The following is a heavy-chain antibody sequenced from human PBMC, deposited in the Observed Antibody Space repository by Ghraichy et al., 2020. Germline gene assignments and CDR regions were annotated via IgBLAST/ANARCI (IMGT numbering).Heavy chain of an antibody. Sequence: ASVKVSCKASGYIFTGYYMHWVRQAPGQGLEWMGWVNPNSGGTNYAQKFQGRVTMTRDTSISTAYMELSRLRSDDTAVYYCARSRNYKTIFGVRASAPVDYWCQGTLVTVSS. J-gene: IGHJ4*02. V-gene: IGHV1-2*02. CDR2: VNPNSGGT. D-gene: IGHD3-3*01. CDR3: ARSRNYKTIFGVRASAPVDY. CDR1: GYIFTGYY.